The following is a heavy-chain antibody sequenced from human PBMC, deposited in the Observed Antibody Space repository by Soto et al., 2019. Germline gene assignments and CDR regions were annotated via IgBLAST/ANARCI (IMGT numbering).Heavy chain of an antibody. Sequence: GGSLRLSCAASGFTFSSYAMHWVRQAPGKGLEWVAVISYDGGNKYYADSVKGRFTISRDNSKNTLYLQMNSLRAEDTAVYYCARDLGTSYYYYGMDVWGQGTTVTVSS. V-gene: IGHV3-30-3*01. CDR1: GFTFSSYA. D-gene: IGHD7-27*01. CDR2: ISYDGGNK. J-gene: IGHJ6*02. CDR3: ARDLGTSYYYYGMDV.